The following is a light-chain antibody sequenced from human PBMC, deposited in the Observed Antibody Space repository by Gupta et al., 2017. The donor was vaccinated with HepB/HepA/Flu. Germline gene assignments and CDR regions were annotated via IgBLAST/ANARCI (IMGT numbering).Light chain of an antibody. CDR3: MQTLQTLWT. CDR1: QSLLHSNGYNY. Sequence: DIVMTQSPLSLPVPPGEPASISCRSSQSLLHSNGYNYLHWYLQKPGQSPQLLIYLGSNRASGVPDRFSGSGSGTDFTLNISRVEAEDVGVYYCMQTLQTLWTFGQGTKVEIK. CDR2: LGS. J-gene: IGKJ1*01. V-gene: IGKV2-28*01.